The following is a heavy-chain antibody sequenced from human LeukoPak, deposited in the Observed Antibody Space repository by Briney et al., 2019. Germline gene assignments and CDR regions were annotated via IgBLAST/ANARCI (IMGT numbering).Heavy chain of an antibody. CDR1: GGSISSYY. Sequence: SETLSLTCTVSGGSISSYYWCWIRQPPGKGLEWIGYIYTSGSPNYNPSLKSRVTISVDTSKNQFSLRLSSVTAADTAVYYCAGSGYDWFDPWGQGTLVPVSS. CDR2: IYTSGSP. D-gene: IGHD3-22*01. J-gene: IGHJ5*02. CDR3: AGSGYDWFDP. V-gene: IGHV4-4*09.